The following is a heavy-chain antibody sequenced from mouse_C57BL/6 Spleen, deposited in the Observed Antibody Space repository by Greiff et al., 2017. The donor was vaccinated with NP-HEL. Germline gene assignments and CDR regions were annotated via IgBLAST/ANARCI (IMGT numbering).Heavy chain of an antibody. CDR3: ASSHYYGSSGAMDY. CDR1: GYTFTDYY. D-gene: IGHD1-1*01. J-gene: IGHJ4*01. CDR2: INPNNGGT. V-gene: IGHV1-26*01. Sequence: EVQLQQSGPELVKPGASVKISCKASGYTFTDYYMNWVKQSHGKSLEWIGDINPNNGGTSYNQKFKGKATLTVDKSSSTAYMELRSLTSEDSAVYYCASSHYYGSSGAMDYWGQGTSVTVSS.